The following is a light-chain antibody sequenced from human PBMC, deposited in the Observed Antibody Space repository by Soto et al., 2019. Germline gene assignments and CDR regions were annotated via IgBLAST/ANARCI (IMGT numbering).Light chain of an antibody. CDR3: QQIYSAPLT. CDR2: AAS. Sequence: DLQMAQSPSSLSASVGGRVTITCRASQSISSYLNWYQQKPGKAPKLLIYAASSLQSGVPSRFSGSGSETEFTLSISSLQPEDFATYFCQQIYSAPLTFGGGTKVDIK. CDR1: QSISSY. V-gene: IGKV1-39*01. J-gene: IGKJ4*01.